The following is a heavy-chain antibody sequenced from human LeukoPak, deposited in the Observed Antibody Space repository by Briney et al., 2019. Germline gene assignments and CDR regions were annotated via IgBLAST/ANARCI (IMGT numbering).Heavy chain of an antibody. CDR3: AREDGSGWYSFDY. CDR2: IYYSGST. V-gene: IGHV4-59*11. D-gene: IGHD6-19*01. J-gene: IGHJ4*02. CDR1: NGSFSGHY. Sequence: SETLSLTCAVYNGSFSGHYWTWIRQPPGKGLEWIGYIYYSGSTNYNPSPKSRVTISVDTSKNQFSLKLSSVTAADTAVYYCAREDGSGWYSFDYWGQGTLVTVSS.